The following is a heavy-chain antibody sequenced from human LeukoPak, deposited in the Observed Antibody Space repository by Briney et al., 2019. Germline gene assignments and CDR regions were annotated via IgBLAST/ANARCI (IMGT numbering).Heavy chain of an antibody. CDR2: IYYNGST. CDR3: ARNSQTYYYGSGSYYYYFDY. Sequence: SETLSLTCTVSGGSISSYYWSWIRQPPGKGLEWIGYIYYNGSTNYNPSLKSRVTISVDTSKNQFSLKLSSVTAADTAVYYCARNSQTYYYGSGSYYYYFDYWGQGTLVTVSS. CDR1: GGSISSYY. J-gene: IGHJ4*02. V-gene: IGHV4-59*01. D-gene: IGHD3-10*01.